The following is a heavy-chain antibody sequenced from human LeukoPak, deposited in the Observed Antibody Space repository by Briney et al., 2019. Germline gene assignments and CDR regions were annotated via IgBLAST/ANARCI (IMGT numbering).Heavy chain of an antibody. Sequence: GGSLRLSCAASGFTFDDYGMSWVRQAPGKGLEWVSGINWNGGSTGYADSVKGRFTISRDNAKNSLYLQMNSLRAENTALYYCARDPSNFYYYYYMDVWGKGTTVTVSS. D-gene: IGHD4/OR15-4a*01. CDR2: INWNGGST. CDR1: GFTFDDYG. V-gene: IGHV3-20*04. CDR3: ARDPSNFYYYYYMDV. J-gene: IGHJ6*03.